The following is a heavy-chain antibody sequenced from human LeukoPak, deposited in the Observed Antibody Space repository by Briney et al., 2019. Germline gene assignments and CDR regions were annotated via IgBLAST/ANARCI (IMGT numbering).Heavy chain of an antibody. CDR1: GFTFSSYS. CDR2: ISSSSSYI. D-gene: IGHD3-9*01. J-gene: IGHJ4*02. Sequence: GGSLRLSCAASGFTFSSYSMNWVRQAPGKGLEWVSSISSSSSYIYYADSVKGRFTISRDNAKNSLYLQMNSLRAEDTAVYYCARYESPHPYFGYWGQGTLVTVSS. CDR3: ARYESPHPYFGY. V-gene: IGHV3-21*01.